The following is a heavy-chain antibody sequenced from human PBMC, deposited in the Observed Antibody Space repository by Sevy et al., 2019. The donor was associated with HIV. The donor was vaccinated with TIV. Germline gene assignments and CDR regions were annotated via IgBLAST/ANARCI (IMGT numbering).Heavy chain of an antibody. D-gene: IGHD2-15*01. CDR2: IYYSGST. Sequence: SETLSLTCTVSGGSISSSSYYWGWIRQPPGKGLEWIGSIYYSGSTYYNPSLKSRVTISVDTSKNQFSLKLSSVTAADTAVYYCARRRLGSLNFDYSGQGTLVTVSS. V-gene: IGHV4-39*01. J-gene: IGHJ4*02. CDR1: GGSISSSSYY. CDR3: ARRRLGSLNFDY.